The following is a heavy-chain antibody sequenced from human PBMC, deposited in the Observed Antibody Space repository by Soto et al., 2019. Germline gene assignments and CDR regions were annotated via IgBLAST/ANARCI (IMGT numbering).Heavy chain of an antibody. V-gene: IGHV4-34*01. CDR1: GGSFSGYY. J-gene: IGHJ4*02. CDR2: INHSGST. D-gene: IGHD2-15*01. Sequence: QVQLQQWGAGLLKPSETLSLTCAVYGGSFSGYYWSWIRQPPGKGLEWIGEINHSGSTNYNPSLKSRVTISVDTSKTQFSLKLSSVTAADTAVYYCARGEGGYCSGGSCYSHFDYWGQGTLVTVSS. CDR3: ARGEGGYCSGGSCYSHFDY.